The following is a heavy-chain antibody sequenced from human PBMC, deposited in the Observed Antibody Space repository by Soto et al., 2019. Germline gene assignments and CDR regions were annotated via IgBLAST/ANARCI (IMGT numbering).Heavy chain of an antibody. Sequence: GGSLRLSCAASGFTFGSYWMSWVRQAPGKGLEWVANINPGGREKNYVNSVKGRFSISRDDAERSHHLQMNSLRAEDTAVYYCAKYGSGNYGAYALDIWGQGTMVTVSS. CDR2: INPGGREK. J-gene: IGHJ3*02. V-gene: IGHV3-7*01. CDR3: AKYGSGNYGAYALDI. D-gene: IGHD3-10*01. CDR1: GFTFGSYW.